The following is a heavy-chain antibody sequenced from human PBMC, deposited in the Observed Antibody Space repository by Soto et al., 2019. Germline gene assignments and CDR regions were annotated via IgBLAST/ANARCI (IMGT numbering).Heavy chain of an antibody. CDR3: ARDCSSTSCYIAFDI. CDR2: IIPILGIA. Sequence: QVQLVQSGAEVKKPGSSVKVSCKASGGTFSSYTISWVRQAPGQGLEWMGRIIPILGIANYAQKFQGRVTITADKSTSTPYMELSSLRSEDTAVYYCARDCSSTSCYIAFDIWGQGTMVTVSS. J-gene: IGHJ3*02. CDR1: GGTFSSYT. D-gene: IGHD2-2*02. V-gene: IGHV1-69*08.